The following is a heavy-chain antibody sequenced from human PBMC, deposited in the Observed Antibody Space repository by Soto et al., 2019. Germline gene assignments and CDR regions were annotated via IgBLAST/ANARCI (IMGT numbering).Heavy chain of an antibody. CDR1: GGTCSSYT. Sequence: QVQLVQSGAEVKKPGSSVKVSCKASGGTCSSYTITCVRQAPGQGLEWMGRIIPIRGIANYAQKFQGRVPITADKSPTTAYMEWSRLRAEDTAVYYCANPPRSWGQGILVTVSS. CDR3: ANPPRS. CDR2: IIPIRGIA. J-gene: IGHJ5*02. V-gene: IGHV1-69*02.